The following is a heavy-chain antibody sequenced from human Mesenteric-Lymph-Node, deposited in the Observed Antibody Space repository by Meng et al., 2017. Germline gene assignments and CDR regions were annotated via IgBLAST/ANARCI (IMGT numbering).Heavy chain of an antibody. J-gene: IGHJ4*02. CDR3: ARDRGSGDYGDGFDY. V-gene: IGHV1-18*01. Sequence: ASVKVSCKASGYTFSYYAIHWVRQAPGQGLEWMGWISAYNGNTNYAQKLQGRVTMTTDTSTSTAYMELSSLRSEDTAVYYCARDRGSGDYGDGFDYWGQGTLVTVSS. CDR2: ISAYNGNT. D-gene: IGHD4-17*01. CDR1: GYTFSYYA.